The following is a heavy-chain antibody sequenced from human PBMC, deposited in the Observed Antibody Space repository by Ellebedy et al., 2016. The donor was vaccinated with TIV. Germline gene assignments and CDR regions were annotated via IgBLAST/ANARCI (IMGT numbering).Heavy chain of an antibody. D-gene: IGHD5-18*01. CDR3: TRGRGGLSYGPPMDI. Sequence: SETLSLXXAVYGGTFNTYYWPWIRQSPGKGLEWIGEINHSGSPNSNPSLESRVTISVDTSKNHFFLNLTSVTAADTAVYYCTRGRGGLSYGPPMDIWGQGTLVTVSS. CDR1: GGTFNTYY. CDR2: INHSGSP. V-gene: IGHV4-34*01. J-gene: IGHJ4*02.